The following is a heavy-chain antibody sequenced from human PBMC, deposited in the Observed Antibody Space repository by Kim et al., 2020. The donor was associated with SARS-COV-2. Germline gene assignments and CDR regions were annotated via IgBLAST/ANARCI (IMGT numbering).Heavy chain of an antibody. CDR2: INHSGST. CDR1: GGSFSGYY. V-gene: IGHV4-34*01. J-gene: IGHJ4*02. D-gene: IGHD5-12*01. Sequence: SETLSLTCAVYGGSFSGYYWSWIRQPPGKGLEWIGEINHSGSTNYNPSLKSRVTISVDTSKNQFSLKLSSVTSSDTAVYYRARVKQWLRLVDYWGQGTLVT. CDR3: ARVKQWLRLVDY.